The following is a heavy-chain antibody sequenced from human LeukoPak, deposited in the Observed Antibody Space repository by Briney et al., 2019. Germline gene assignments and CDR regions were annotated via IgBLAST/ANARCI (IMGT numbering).Heavy chain of an antibody. CDR2: IYSGGST. J-gene: IGHJ4*02. V-gene: IGHV3-66*01. D-gene: IGHD6-13*01. CDR3: ARVDSRTAQFDY. CDR1: GFNVSSNY. Sequence: GGSLRLSCAVSGFNVSSNYLNWVRQAPGKGPEWVSVIYSGGSTSYADSVKGRFTISRDNSKNTQYLQMNSLRAEDTAVYHCARVDSRTAQFDYWGQGTLVAVSS.